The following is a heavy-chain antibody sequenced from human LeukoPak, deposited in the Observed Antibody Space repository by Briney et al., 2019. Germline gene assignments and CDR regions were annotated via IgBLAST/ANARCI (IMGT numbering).Heavy chain of an antibody. J-gene: IGHJ4*02. V-gene: IGHV3-21*01. CDR3: ARDLAYDFWSGYYTPSFDY. Sequence: GGSLRLSCAASGFTFSSYSMNWVRQAPGKGLEWVSSISSSSSYIYYADSVKDRFTISRDNAKNSLYLQMNSLRAEDTAVYYCARDLAYDFWSGYYTPSFDYWGQGTLVTVSS. D-gene: IGHD3-3*01. CDR2: ISSSSSYI. CDR1: GFTFSSYS.